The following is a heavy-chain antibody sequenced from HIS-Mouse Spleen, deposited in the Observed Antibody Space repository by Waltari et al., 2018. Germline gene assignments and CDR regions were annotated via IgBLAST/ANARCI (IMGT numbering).Heavy chain of an antibody. V-gene: IGHV1-2*02. CDR2: INPNSGGT. D-gene: IGHD7-27*01. CDR1: GYTFTGYY. CDR3: ARAGEVGAFDI. J-gene: IGHJ3*02. Sequence: QVQLVQSGAEVKKPGASVKVSCKASGYTFTGYYMHWVRQAPGQGLEWKGWINPNSGGTNDAQKFQGRVTMTRDTSISTAYMELSRLRSDDTAVYYCARAGEVGAFDIWGQGTMVTVSS.